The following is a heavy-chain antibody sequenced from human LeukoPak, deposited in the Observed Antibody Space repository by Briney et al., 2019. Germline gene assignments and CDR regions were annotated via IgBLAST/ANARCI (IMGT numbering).Heavy chain of an antibody. Sequence: ASVKVSCKASGYTFTSYGISWVRQAPGQGLEWMGWISAYNGNTNYAQKLQGRVTMTTDTSTSTAYMELSRLRSDDTAVYYCARGGGDSGYDSYPFDYWGQGTLVTVSS. D-gene: IGHD5-12*01. CDR3: ARGGGDSGYDSYPFDY. CDR1: GYTFTSYG. J-gene: IGHJ4*02. V-gene: IGHV1-18*01. CDR2: ISAYNGNT.